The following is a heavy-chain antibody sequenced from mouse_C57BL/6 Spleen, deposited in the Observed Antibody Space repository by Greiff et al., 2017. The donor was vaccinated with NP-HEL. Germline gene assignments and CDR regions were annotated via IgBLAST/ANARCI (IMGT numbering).Heavy chain of an antibody. D-gene: IGHD3-3*01. J-gene: IGHJ2*01. CDR1: GYTFTSYW. V-gene: IGHV1-50*01. CDR3: ARRKGPYYFDY. Sequence: QVQLKQPGAELVKPGASVKLSCKASGYTFTSYWMQWVKQRPGQGLEWIGEIDPSDSYTNYNQKFKGKATLTVDTSSSTAYMQLSSLTSEDSAVYYCARRKGPYYFDYWGQGTTLTVSS. CDR2: IDPSDSYT.